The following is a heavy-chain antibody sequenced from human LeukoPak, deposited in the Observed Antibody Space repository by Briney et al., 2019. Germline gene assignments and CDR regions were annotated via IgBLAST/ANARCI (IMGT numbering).Heavy chain of an antibody. Sequence: SLRLSCAASRPILSDQYMDCVSHPPRKGRQWVGRIGNKASRYTTEYAASVKGRFSISRDDSENSLYLQMNSLKTEDTALYYCTRGYSGRSAYAFDIWGQGTMVTVSS. V-gene: IGHV3-72*01. D-gene: IGHD1-26*01. CDR1: RPILSDQY. J-gene: IGHJ3*02. CDR2: IGNKASRYTT. CDR3: TRGYSGRSAYAFDI.